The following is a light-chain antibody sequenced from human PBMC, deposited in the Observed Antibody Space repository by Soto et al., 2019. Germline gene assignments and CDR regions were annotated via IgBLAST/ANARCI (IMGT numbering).Light chain of an antibody. CDR1: SSDVGGYNY. J-gene: IGLJ2*01. CDR2: DVS. V-gene: IGLV2-14*01. CDR3: SSYTRSSTLDV. Sequence: QSALTQPASVSGSPGQSITISCTGTSSDVGGYNYVSWYQKHPGKAPKLMIYDVSNRPSGVSNRFSGSKSGNTASLTFSGLQAEDEGDYYCSSYTRSSTLDVFGGGTKLTVL.